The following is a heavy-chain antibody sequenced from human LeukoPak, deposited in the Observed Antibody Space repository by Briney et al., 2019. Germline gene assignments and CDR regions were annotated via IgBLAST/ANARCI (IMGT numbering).Heavy chain of an antibody. V-gene: IGHV3-23*01. J-gene: IGHJ4*02. D-gene: IGHD2-2*01. CDR1: GFPFSSYG. CDR2: ISGSGGGT. CDR3: ARVMGRYCSSTSCYVDY. Sequence: PGGTLRLSCAASGFPFSSYGMSWVRQAPGKGLDWVSGISGSGGGTHYADPVKGRFTISRDNSKNTLYLQMNSLRAEDTAVYYCARVMGRYCSSTSCYVDYWGQGTLVTVSS.